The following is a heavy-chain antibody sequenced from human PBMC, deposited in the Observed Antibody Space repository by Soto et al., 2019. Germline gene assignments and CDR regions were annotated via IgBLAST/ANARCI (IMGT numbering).Heavy chain of an antibody. CDR3: ARAGLRARDAFDI. D-gene: IGHD6-6*01. J-gene: IGHJ3*02. CDR2: INQDGSEK. V-gene: IGHV3-7*03. Sequence: GGSLRLSCAASRFTFSLYWMSWVRQAPGKGLEWVANINQDGSEKNYVDSIKGRFTISRDNAKNSLYLQMDSLRVEDTAVYYCARAGLRARDAFDIWGQGTMVTVS. CDR1: RFTFSLYW.